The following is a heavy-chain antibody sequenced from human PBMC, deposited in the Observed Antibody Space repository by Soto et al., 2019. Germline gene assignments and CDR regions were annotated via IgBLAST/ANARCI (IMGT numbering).Heavy chain of an antibody. Sequence: GESLKISCKGSGYSFTSYWIGWVRQMPGKGLEWMGIIYPGDSDTRYSPSFQGQVTISADKSISTAYLQWSNLKASDTAMYYCASSSTVTTRKSYYYYGMDVWGQGTTVTVSS. CDR3: ASSSTVTTRKSYYYYGMDV. J-gene: IGHJ6*02. CDR1: GYSFTSYW. CDR2: IYPGDSDT. D-gene: IGHD4-17*01. V-gene: IGHV5-51*01.